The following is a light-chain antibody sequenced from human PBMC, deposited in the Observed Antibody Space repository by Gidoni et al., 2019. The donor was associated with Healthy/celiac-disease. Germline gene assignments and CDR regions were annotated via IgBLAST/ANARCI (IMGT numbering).Light chain of an antibody. V-gene: IGLV3-1*01. Sequence: SYELPQPPSVSVSPGQTASITCPGDKLGDKYAFGYQQKPGQSPVLVIYQDSKRPSGIPERFSGSSSGNTATLTISGTQAMDEADYYCQAWDSSTVVFGGGTKLTVL. J-gene: IGLJ2*01. CDR1: KLGDKY. CDR3: QAWDSSTVV. CDR2: QDS.